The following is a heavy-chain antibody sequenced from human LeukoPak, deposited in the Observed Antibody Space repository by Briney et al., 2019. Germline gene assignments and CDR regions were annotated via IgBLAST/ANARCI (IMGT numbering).Heavy chain of an antibody. J-gene: IGHJ4*02. CDR2: IYYFGST. CDR1: GGSISRYY. Sequence: PSETLSLTCTVSGGSISRYYWSWIRQPPGKGLEWIGYIYYFGSTNHNPSLKSRVTISVDTSKNQFSLKLSSVTAADTAVYYCARLSGYDWESSYDYWGQGTLVTVSS. CDR3: ARLSGYDWESSYDY. V-gene: IGHV4-59*01. D-gene: IGHD5-12*01.